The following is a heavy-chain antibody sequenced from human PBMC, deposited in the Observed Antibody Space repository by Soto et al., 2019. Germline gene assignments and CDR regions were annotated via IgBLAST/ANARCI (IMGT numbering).Heavy chain of an antibody. CDR2: IKSQASGGST. J-gene: IGHJ6*02. Sequence: GGSLRLSCAASGITFIYAWMDWVRQAPGKRLEWVGRIKSQASGGSTYYADSVKGRFTTSRDNSRNTLYLQMNSLRAEDTAVYYCAKDWVPMDVWGQGTTVTVSS. CDR1: GITFIYA. CDR3: AKDWVPMDV. D-gene: IGHD3-10*01. V-gene: IGHV3-23*01.